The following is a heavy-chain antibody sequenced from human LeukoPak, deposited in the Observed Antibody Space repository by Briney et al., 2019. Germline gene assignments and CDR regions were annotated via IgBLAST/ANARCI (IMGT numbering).Heavy chain of an antibody. Sequence: PSETLSLTCTVSSGSISSYYWSWIRQPAGKGLEWIGRIYTSGSVNYNPSLKSRVTMSRDTSKNQFSLRLSSVTAADTAVYYCASTGYCSSTSCSFDYWGQGTLVTVSS. CDR3: ASTGYCSSTSCSFDY. CDR1: SGSISSYY. D-gene: IGHD2-2*01. J-gene: IGHJ4*02. V-gene: IGHV4-4*07. CDR2: IYTSGSV.